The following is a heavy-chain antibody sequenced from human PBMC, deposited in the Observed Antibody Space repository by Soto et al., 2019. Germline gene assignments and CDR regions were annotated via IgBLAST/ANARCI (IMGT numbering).Heavy chain of an antibody. CDR2: IYYSGST. CDR1: GSSISSYY. V-gene: IGHV4-59*01. CDR3: ARSFSSSSVVFDY. J-gene: IGHJ4*02. D-gene: IGHD6-6*01. Sequence: SETLSLTCTVSGSSISSYYWSWIRQPPGKGLEWIGYIYYSGSTNYNPSLKSRVTISVDTSKNQFSLKLSSVTAADTAVYYCARSFSSSSVVFDYWGQGTPVTVSS.